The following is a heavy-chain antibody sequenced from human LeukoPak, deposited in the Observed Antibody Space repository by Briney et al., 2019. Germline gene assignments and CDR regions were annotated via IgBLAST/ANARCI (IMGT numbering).Heavy chain of an antibody. Sequence: PGGSLRLSCAASGFTFSSYSMNWVRQAPGKGLEWVSSISSSSSYIYYADSVKGRFTISRDNAKNSLYLQMNSLRAEDTAVYYCARGSRGGRIAVAGTFYWGQGTLVTVSS. CDR3: ARGSRGGRIAVAGTFY. CDR2: ISSSSSYI. J-gene: IGHJ4*02. CDR1: GFTFSSYS. D-gene: IGHD6-19*01. V-gene: IGHV3-21*01.